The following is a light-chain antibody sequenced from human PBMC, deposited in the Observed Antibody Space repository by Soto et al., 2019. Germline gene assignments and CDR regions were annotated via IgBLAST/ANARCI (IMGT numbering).Light chain of an antibody. CDR3: QQANSFLALT. CDR1: QDISTW. V-gene: IGKV1-12*01. Sequence: DIQMTQSPSSVSASVGARITITCRASQDISTWLAWYQQKPGKAPKLLIYAASSLQSGVTSRFSGSGSGTEFTLTISSLQPEDFATYYCQQANSFLALTFGGGTKVDIK. CDR2: AAS. J-gene: IGKJ4*01.